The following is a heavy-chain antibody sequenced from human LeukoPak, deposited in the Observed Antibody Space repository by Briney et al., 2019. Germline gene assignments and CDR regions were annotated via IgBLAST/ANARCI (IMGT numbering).Heavy chain of an antibody. CDR2: ISSSGGST. Sequence: PGGSLRLSCAASGFTFSDYSMNWVRQAPGKGLEWVSTISSSGGSTYYADSVKGRFTISRDDSKSTLYLQMNSLRAEDTAVYYCAKATFASSWNLYFDYWGQGTLVTVSS. V-gene: IGHV3-23*01. J-gene: IGHJ4*02. CDR3: AKATFASSWNLYFDY. CDR1: GFTFSDYS. D-gene: IGHD6-13*01.